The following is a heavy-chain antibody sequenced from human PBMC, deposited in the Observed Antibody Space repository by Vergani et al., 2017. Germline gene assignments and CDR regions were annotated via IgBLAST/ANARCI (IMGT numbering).Heavy chain of an antibody. Sequence: QVQLVQSGAEVKKPGASVKVSCKASGYTFTGYYMHWVRQAPGQGLEWMGWINPNSGGTNYAQKFQGRVTMTRDTYISTAYMELSRLRSDDTAVYYCAREFAGSGSYYATNWFDPWGQGTLVTVSS. V-gene: IGHV1-2*02. J-gene: IGHJ5*02. CDR1: GYTFTGYY. D-gene: IGHD3-10*01. CDR2: INPNSGGT. CDR3: AREFAGSGSYYATNWFDP.